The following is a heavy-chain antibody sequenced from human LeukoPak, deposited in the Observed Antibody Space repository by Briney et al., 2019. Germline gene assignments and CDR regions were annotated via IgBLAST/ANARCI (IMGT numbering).Heavy chain of an antibody. J-gene: IGHJ4*02. Sequence: GASVKVSCKASGYTFTSYGITWVRQAPGQGLEWMGWISAYNGNTNYAQKFQGRVTMTTDTSTSTAYMELRSLRSDDTAVYYCARSNAYYYDSRALALPPDYWGQGTVVTVSS. CDR2: ISAYNGNT. V-gene: IGHV1-18*01. D-gene: IGHD3-22*01. CDR3: ARSNAYYYDSRALALPPDY. CDR1: GYTFTSYG.